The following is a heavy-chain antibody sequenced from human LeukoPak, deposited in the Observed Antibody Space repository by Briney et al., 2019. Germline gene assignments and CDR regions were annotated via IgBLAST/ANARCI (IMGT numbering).Heavy chain of an antibody. J-gene: IGHJ4*02. CDR1: GFPFSVHW. Sequence: GGSLRLSCTASGFPFSVHWMHCPRQPRGKGRVWVSRISPTGSTTSYADSVKGRFTVSRDNAKKTLYLQVNHLRAQDKAVYYCARGPNSNWSGLDLWGQGTLLTVCS. D-gene: IGHD6-6*01. CDR3: ARGPNSNWSGLDL. CDR2: ISPTGSTT. V-gene: IGHV3-74*01.